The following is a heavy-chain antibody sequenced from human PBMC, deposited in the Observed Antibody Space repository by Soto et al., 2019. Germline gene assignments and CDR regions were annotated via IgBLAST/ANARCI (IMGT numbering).Heavy chain of an antibody. Sequence: EVQLVESGGDLVKPGGCLRLSCAASGITFTNAWMSWVRQVPGKGLEWVGRIKNRADGGTTDYAAPVRGRFTISRDDSRNTLFLQMNSLEPADTAVYYCTTDPGDYEDFWGQGTLVTVSS. CDR2: IKNRADGGTT. V-gene: IGHV3-15*01. CDR1: GITFTNAW. D-gene: IGHD4-17*01. J-gene: IGHJ4*02. CDR3: TTDPGDYEDF.